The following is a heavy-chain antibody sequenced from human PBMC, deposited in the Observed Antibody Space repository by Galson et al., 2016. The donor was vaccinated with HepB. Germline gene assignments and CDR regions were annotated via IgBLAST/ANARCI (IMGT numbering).Heavy chain of an antibody. V-gene: IGHV3-30*03. CDR2: ISFDESDK. CDR3: ARVRGRRGPAALDY. CDR1: GFTFSSYP. J-gene: IGHJ4*02. Sequence: LRLSCAVSGFTFSSYPMHWARQAPGKGLEWVAVISFDESDKYYADFVKGRFTISRDNSKNTLYLQMNSLRAEDTAVYYCARVRGRRGPAALDYWGQETRVTVSS. D-gene: IGHD2-2*01.